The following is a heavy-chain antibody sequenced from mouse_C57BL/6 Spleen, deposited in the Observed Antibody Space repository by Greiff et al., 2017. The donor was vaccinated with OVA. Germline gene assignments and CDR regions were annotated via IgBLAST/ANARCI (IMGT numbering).Heavy chain of an antibody. Sequence: VQLQQSGPELVKPGASVKISCKASGYTFTDYYMNWVKQSHGKSLEWIGDINPNNGGTSYNQKFKGKATLPVDKSSSTAYMELRSLTSEDSAVYYCARDRLYWYFDVWGTGTTVTVSS. J-gene: IGHJ1*03. CDR1: GYTFTDYY. V-gene: IGHV1-26*01. CDR3: ARDRLYWYFDV. CDR2: INPNNGGT.